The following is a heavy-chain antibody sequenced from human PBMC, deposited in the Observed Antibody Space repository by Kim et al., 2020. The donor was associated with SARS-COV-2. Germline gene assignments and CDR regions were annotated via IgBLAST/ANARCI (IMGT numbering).Heavy chain of an antibody. CDR1: GFTFSSYG. CDR2: ISYEGSYK. J-gene: IGHJ4*02. Sequence: GGSLRLSCVASGFTFSSYGMHWVRQAPGKGLEWVAVISYEGSYKYYADSVKGRFTISRDNTKNTMYLQMNSLRAEDTAVYYCAKRGGVWAVDGYKKAGLDYWGQGTLVTVSS. CDR3: AKRGGVWAVDGYKKAGLDY. D-gene: IGHD5-12*01. V-gene: IGHV3-30*18.